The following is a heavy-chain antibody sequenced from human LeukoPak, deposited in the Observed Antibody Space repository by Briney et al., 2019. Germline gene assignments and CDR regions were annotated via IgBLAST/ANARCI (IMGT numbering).Heavy chain of an antibody. V-gene: IGHV4-30-4*08. CDR1: GGSINSGDYY. CDR2: VFYGGST. Sequence: SETLSLTCTVTGGSINSGDYYWSWIRQPPGKGLEWIGYVFYGGSTSYNPSLKSRVTMSVDTSDNRLSLKLSSVTAADTAIYYCARDVRSAVWGQGTRVTVSS. J-gene: IGHJ4*02. CDR3: ARDVRSAV. D-gene: IGHD3-10*01.